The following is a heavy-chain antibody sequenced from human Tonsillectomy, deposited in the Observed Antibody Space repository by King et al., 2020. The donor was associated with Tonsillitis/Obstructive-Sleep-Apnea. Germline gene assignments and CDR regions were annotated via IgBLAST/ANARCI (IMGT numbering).Heavy chain of an antibody. CDR3: AIESLNMAWKDATDAFDI. V-gene: IGHV3-9*01. D-gene: IGHD3-10*01. CDR1: GFTFDDYA. CDR2: ISWNSGYI. J-gene: IGHJ3*02. Sequence: VQLVESGGGLAQPGRSLRLSCAASGFTFDDYAMHWVRQVPGKGLEWVSGISWNSGYIGYADSVKGRFTISRDNARNSLYLQMNSLRTEDTALYYCAIESLNMAWKDATDAFDIWGQGTMVTVSS.